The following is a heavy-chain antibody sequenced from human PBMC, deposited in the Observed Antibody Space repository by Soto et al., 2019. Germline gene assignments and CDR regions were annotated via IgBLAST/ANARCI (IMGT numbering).Heavy chain of an antibody. D-gene: IGHD5-18*01. CDR1: GFTFSSYG. CDR2: ISYDGSNK. CDR3: AKDEERERYSYGYPGY. J-gene: IGHJ4*02. Sequence: PGGSLRLSCAASGFTFSSYGMHWVRQAPGKGLEWVAVISYDGSNKYYADSVKGRFTISRDNSKNTLYLQMNSLRAEDTAVYYCAKDEERERYSYGYPGYWGQGTLVTVSS. V-gene: IGHV3-30*18.